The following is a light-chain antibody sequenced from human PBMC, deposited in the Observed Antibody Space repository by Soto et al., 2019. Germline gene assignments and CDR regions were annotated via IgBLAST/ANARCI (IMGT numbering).Light chain of an antibody. CDR1: QDIRTE. J-gene: IGKJ1*01. CDR2: GTF. CDR3: LQDFKYPRT. V-gene: IGKV1-6*01. Sequence: AIQMTQSPSSLSASVGDRVTITCRASQDIRTELGWYQQKPGKAPRLLIYGTFSLHSGVPSRFSVSGSGTDFTLTISSLQPDDFATYYCLQDFKYPRTFGQGTKVEVK.